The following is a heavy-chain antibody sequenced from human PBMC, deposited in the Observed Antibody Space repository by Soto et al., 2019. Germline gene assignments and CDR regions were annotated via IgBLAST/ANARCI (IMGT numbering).Heavy chain of an antibody. CDR2: ISGSGGNT. J-gene: IGHJ5*02. D-gene: IGHD3-10*01. Sequence: EVQLLESGGGLVKPGGSRRLSCAASRFTFSIYALTWVRKAPGKGLERVADISGSGGNTYYADSVKGRFTISRDTSKNTLYLQMNSLRAEDTAVYYCAKSAMVRGGGWFDPWGQGTLVTVSS. V-gene: IGHV3-23*01. CDR3: AKSAMVRGGGWFDP. CDR1: RFTFSIYA.